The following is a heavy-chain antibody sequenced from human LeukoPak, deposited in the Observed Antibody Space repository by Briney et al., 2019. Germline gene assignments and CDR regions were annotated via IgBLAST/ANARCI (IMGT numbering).Heavy chain of an antibody. J-gene: IGHJ5*02. CDR3: ARDSPRTGP. CDR1: GSTFRSYG. Sequence: GGPLGLSWEAPGSTFRSYGMPWVGQVPGRGLVWVSHIDGDGRITNYGDSVKGRFTISRDNSKNTLYLQMNSLRAEDTAVYYCARDSPRTGPWGQGILVTVSS. CDR2: IDGDGRIT. V-gene: IGHV3-74*01. D-gene: IGHD1-1*01.